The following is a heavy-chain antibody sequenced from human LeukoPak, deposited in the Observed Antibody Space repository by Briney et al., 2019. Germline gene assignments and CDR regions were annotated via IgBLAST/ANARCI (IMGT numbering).Heavy chain of an antibody. Sequence: GGSLRLSCAASGFIVSGRYMSWVRQAPGKGLEWVSAIYSGVGTNYADSVKGRFTISRDNSRNTLYLQMNSLRAEDTAVYYCVRAENGMDVWGRGTAVTVS. CDR2: IYSGVGT. CDR1: GFIVSGRY. V-gene: IGHV3-53*01. CDR3: VRAENGMDV. J-gene: IGHJ6*02.